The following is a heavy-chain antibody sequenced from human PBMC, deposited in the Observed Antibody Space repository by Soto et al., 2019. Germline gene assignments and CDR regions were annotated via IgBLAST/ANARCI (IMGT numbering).Heavy chain of an antibody. V-gene: IGHV3-23*01. CDR3: AKDSEQWLQSSNNWFDP. Sequence: GGSLRLSCAASGFTFSSYAMSWVRQAPGKGLEWVSAISGSGGSTYYADSVKGRFTISRDNSKNTLYLQMNSLRAEDTAVYYCAKDSEQWLQSSNNWFDPWGQGTLVTVSS. J-gene: IGHJ5*02. D-gene: IGHD6-19*01. CDR2: ISGSGGST. CDR1: GFTFSSYA.